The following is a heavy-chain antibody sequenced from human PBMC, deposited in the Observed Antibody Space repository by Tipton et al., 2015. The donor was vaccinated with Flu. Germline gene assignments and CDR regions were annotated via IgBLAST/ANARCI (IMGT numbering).Heavy chain of an antibody. J-gene: IGHJ4*02. D-gene: IGHD3-10*01. CDR2: IKQDGSEK. CDR3: ARAPTVRGVSQGLDY. CDR1: GFTFSSYW. V-gene: IGHV3-7*01. Sequence: SLRLSCAASGFTFSSYWMSWVRQAPGKGLEWVANIKQDGSEKYYVDSVKGRFTISRDNAKNSLYLQMNSLRAEDTAVYYCARAPTVRGVSQGLDYWGQGTLGTVSS.